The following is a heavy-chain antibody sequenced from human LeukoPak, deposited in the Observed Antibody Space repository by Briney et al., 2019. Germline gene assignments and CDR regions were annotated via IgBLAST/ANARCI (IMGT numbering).Heavy chain of an antibody. CDR3: ATTNDGGGYQWGDFFDF. J-gene: IGHJ4*02. V-gene: IGHV1-69*04. CDR1: GGTSNSHA. CDR2: IVPNLGTT. D-gene: IGHD3-22*01. Sequence: SVKVSCKASGGTSNSHAISWVRQAPAQGLEWMGMIVPNLGTTNSAQNFQERVTLTAEKSTNTAYMELTSLTSDDTAVYYCATTNDGGGYQWGDFFDFWGQGTLVTVSS.